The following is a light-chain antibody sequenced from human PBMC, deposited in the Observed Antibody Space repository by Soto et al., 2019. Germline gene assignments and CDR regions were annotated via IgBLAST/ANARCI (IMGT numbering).Light chain of an antibody. CDR2: GAF. V-gene: IGKV3-15*01. CDR3: QQYKNWPPLT. Sequence: EIVMTQSPATLSVSPGETATLSCRASQSVTYNLAWYQQKPGQVPRLLIYGAFTRATGIPARFSGSGSGTEFTLNISSLQSEDFAVYYCQQYKNWPPLTFGGGTKVQIK. J-gene: IGKJ4*01. CDR1: QSVTYN.